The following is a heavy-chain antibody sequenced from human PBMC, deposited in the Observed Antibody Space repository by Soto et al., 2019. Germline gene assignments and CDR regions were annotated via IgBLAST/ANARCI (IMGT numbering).Heavy chain of an antibody. J-gene: IGHJ5*02. CDR3: ARHQSHSSSYVDP. D-gene: IGHD6-13*01. Sequence: PSETLSLTCTVSGGSISSSSYYWGWIRQPPGKGLEWIGSIYYSGSTYYNPSLKSRATISVDTSKNQFSLKLSSVTAADTAVYYCARHQSHSSSYVDPWGQGTRVTVSS. CDR1: GGSISSSSYY. V-gene: IGHV4-39*01. CDR2: IYYSGST.